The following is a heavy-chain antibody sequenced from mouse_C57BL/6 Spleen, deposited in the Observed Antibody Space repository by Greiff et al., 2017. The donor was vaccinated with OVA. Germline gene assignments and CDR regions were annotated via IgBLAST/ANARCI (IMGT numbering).Heavy chain of an antibody. CDR1: GYAFSSYW. CDR2: IYPGDGDT. CDR3: ARRNYDYPYAMDY. D-gene: IGHD2-4*01. Sequence: QVQLKESGAELVKPGASVKISCKASGYAFSSYWMNWVKQRPGKGLEWIGQIYPGDGDTNYNGKFKGKATLTADKSSSTAYMQLSSLTSEDSAVYFCARRNYDYPYAMDYWGQGTSVTVSS. V-gene: IGHV1-80*01. J-gene: IGHJ4*01.